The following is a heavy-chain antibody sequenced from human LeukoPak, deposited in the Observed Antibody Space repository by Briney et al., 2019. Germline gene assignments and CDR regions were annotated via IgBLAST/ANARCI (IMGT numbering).Heavy chain of an antibody. CDR2: IYTSGST. J-gene: IGHJ5*02. CDR1: AGSISSYY. CDR3: ARDYYGSGSHPNWFDP. V-gene: IGHV4-4*07. D-gene: IGHD3-10*01. Sequence: SETLSLTCTVAAGSISSYYWSWIRPPAGKGLEWIGRIYTSGSTNYNPSLKSRVTMSLHTSKNQFSLKLSSVTAADTAVYYCARDYYGSGSHPNWFDPWGQGTLVTVSS.